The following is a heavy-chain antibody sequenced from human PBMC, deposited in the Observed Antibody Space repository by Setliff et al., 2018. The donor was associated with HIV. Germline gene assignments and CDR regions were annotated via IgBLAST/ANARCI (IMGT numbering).Heavy chain of an antibody. Sequence: SGTLSLTCTVSGDSISSYYWSWIRQPPGKGLEWIGYIYTSGITDYNPSLKSRVTISGDTSKDQFSLKLSSVTAADTAVYYCARDRRGYYYGSGSCYMDVWGTGTTVTVSS. CDR1: GDSISSYY. CDR2: IYTSGIT. V-gene: IGHV4-4*08. J-gene: IGHJ6*03. D-gene: IGHD3-10*01. CDR3: ARDRRGYYYGSGSCYMDV.